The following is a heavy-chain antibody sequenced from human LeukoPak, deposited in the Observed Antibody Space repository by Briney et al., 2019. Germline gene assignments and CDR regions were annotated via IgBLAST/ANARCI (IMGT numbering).Heavy chain of an antibody. Sequence: GGSLTLSCAASGFTFSSFAMSCVRAAPGEGLEWVSAISGSGGSTHYADSVKGRFTITRDNSKNTLYLQMNSLRAEDTAVYYCARDSQDEWKLPYWGQGALVTVSS. V-gene: IGHV3-23*01. CDR1: GFTFSSFA. D-gene: IGHD1-26*01. CDR2: ISGSGGST. CDR3: ARDSQDEWKLPY. J-gene: IGHJ4*02.